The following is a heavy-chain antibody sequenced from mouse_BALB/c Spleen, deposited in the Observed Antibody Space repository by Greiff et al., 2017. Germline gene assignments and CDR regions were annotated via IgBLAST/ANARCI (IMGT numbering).Heavy chain of an antibody. D-gene: IGHD2-4*01. CDR2: IYPGSGNT. CDR3: ALITTTGYFDY. V-gene: IGHV1-84*02. CDR1: GYTFTDYY. J-gene: IGHJ2*01. Sequence: QVQLQQSGPELVKPGASVKISCKASGYTFTDYYINWVKQKPGQGLEWIGWIYPGSGNTKYNEKFKGKATLTVDTSSSTAYMQLSSLTSEDTAVYVCALITTTGYFDYWGQGTTLTVSS.